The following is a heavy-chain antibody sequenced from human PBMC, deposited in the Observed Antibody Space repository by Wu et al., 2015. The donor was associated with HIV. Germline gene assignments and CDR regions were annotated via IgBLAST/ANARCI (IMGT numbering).Heavy chain of an antibody. D-gene: IGHD3-16*01. J-gene: IGHJ5*02. CDR1: GYTFTGYY. Sequence: QVQLVQSGAEVKKPGASVKVSCKASGYTFTGYYMHWVRQAPGQGLEWMGWINPNSGGTNYAQKFQGRVTMTRDTSISTAYMELSRLRSDDTAVYYCARDWAFGGGRPSQRFDPWGQGTLVTVSS. CDR2: INPNSGGT. V-gene: IGHV1-2*02. CDR3: ARDWAFGGGRPSQRFDP.